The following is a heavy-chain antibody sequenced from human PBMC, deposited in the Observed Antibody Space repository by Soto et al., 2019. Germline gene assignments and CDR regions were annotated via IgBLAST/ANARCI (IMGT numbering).Heavy chain of an antibody. CDR2: IYHSGST. CDR1: GGSISSSNG. CDR3: ARVSLDYYGSGSYSYYYYGMDV. Sequence: SETLSLTCAVSGGSISSSNGWSWVRQPPGKGLEWIGEIYHSGSTNYNPSLKSRVTISVDKSKNQFSLKLSSVTAADTAVYYCARVSLDYYGSGSYSYYYYGMDVWGQGTTVTVSS. V-gene: IGHV4-4*02. D-gene: IGHD3-10*01. J-gene: IGHJ6*02.